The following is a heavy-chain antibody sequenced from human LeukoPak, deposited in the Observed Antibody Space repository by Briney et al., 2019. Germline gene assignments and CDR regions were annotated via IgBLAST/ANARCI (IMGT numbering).Heavy chain of an antibody. J-gene: IGHJ6*03. CDR3: ARAPWSGSYTYYYYYYMDV. D-gene: IGHD1-26*01. Sequence: ASVKVSCEASGYTFTGYYMHWVRQAPGQGLEWMGWINPNSGGTNYAQKFQGRVTMTRDTSISTAYMELSRLRSDDTAVYYCARAPWSGSYTYYYYYYMDVWGKGTTVTVSS. V-gene: IGHV1-2*02. CDR1: GYTFTGYY. CDR2: INPNSGGT.